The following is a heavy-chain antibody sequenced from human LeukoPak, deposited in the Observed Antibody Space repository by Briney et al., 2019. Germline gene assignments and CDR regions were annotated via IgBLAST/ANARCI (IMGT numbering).Heavy chain of an antibody. V-gene: IGHV1-2*02. CDR2: INPNSGGT. D-gene: IGHD6-19*01. CDR1: GYTFTGYY. Sequence: ASVKVSCKASGYTFTGYYMRWVRQAPGQGLEWMGWINPNSGGTNYAQKFQGRVTMTRDTSISTAYMELSRLRSDDTAVYYCARAIPGGYSSGWYNYWGQGTLVTVSS. J-gene: IGHJ4*02. CDR3: ARAIPGGYSSGWYNY.